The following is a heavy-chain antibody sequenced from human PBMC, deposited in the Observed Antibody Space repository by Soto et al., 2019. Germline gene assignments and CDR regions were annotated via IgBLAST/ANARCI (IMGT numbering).Heavy chain of an antibody. Sequence: PSQTRPLTGSVSGASIRSSYWHWIRQPPEKGLEWIGYVYTSDYTRYGSSLKSRVTISVDTSKIQVYGWLNSVNAADTAVYYCASSPGRPGDCFCCHRMDVCGQGTRVTVSS. CDR1: GASIRSSY. CDR2: VYTSDYT. D-gene: IGHD2-21*01. V-gene: IGHV4-59*01. J-gene: IGHJ6*02. CDR3: ASSPGRPGDCFCCHRMDV.